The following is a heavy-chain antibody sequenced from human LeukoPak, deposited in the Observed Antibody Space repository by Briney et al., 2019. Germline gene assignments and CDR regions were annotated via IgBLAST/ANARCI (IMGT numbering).Heavy chain of an antibody. Sequence: PSQTLSLTCTVSGGSISSGSHYWSWIRQPAGKGLEWIGRIYTCGSTNYNPSLKCRVTISVDKSKNQFSLKLSSVTAADTAVYYCARWVPYDSSGYYTYYFDYWGQGTLVTVSS. V-gene: IGHV4-61*02. D-gene: IGHD3-22*01. CDR1: GGSISSGSHY. CDR3: ARWVPYDSSGYYTYYFDY. CDR2: IYTCGST. J-gene: IGHJ4*02.